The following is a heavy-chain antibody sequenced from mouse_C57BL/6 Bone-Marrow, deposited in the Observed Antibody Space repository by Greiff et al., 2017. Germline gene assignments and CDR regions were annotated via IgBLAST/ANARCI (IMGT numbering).Heavy chain of an antibody. J-gene: IGHJ2*01. CDR3: ARNYYGSSHPCYCDS. V-gene: IGHV2-2*01. D-gene: IGHD1-1*01. CDR2: IWSGGST. Sequence: QVQLQQSGPGLAQPSPCLSITCTVSGFSLTSYGVHWVRQSPGKGLEWLGVIWSGGSTAYNAAFISSLSTSKDYSRSQVFFTMSSLQADDTAIYYCARNYYGSSHPCYCDSWGQGTTLPVSS. CDR1: GFSLTSYG.